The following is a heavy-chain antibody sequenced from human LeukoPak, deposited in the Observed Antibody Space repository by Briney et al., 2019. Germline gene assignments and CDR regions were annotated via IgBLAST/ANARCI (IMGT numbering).Heavy chain of an antibody. CDR1: GYSISSGYY. CDR2: IYHSGST. Sequence: PSETLSLTCTVSGYSISSGYYWGWIRQPPGKGLEWIGSIYHSGSTYYNPSLKSRVTISVDTSKSQFSLKLSSVTAADTAVYYCARVVGATKGSDYWGQGTLVTVSS. J-gene: IGHJ4*02. CDR3: ARVVGATKGSDY. V-gene: IGHV4-38-2*02. D-gene: IGHD1-26*01.